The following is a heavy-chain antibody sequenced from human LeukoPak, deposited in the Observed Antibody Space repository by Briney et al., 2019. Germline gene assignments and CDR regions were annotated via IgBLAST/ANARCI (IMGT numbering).Heavy chain of an antibody. CDR1: GYTFSGYG. Sequence: ASVKVSCKTSGYTFSGYGISWARQAPGQGLEWMGWITGNNGNTNYAPSLQGRVTMTTDTSTNTAYMELTSLKSDDTAVYYCARDQRNSGSYRFEYWGQGTLVTVSS. D-gene: IGHD1-26*01. CDR3: ARDQRNSGSYRFEY. V-gene: IGHV1-18*01. CDR2: ITGNNGNT. J-gene: IGHJ4*02.